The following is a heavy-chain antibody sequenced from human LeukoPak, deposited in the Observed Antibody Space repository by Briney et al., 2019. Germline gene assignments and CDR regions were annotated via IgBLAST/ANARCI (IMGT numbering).Heavy chain of an antibody. CDR3: AKSFSSSWYPVYFQH. D-gene: IGHD6-13*01. J-gene: IGHJ1*01. Sequence: GGSLRLSCAASGFTVSSNYMSWVRQAPGKGLEWVSVIYSGGSTYYADSVKGRFTISRDNSKNTLYLQMNSLRAEDTAVYYCAKSFSSSWYPVYFQHWGQGTLVTVSS. CDR2: IYSGGST. CDR1: GFTVSSNY. V-gene: IGHV3-53*01.